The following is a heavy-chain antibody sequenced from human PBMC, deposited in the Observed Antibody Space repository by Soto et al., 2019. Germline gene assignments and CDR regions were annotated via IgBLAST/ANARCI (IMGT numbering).Heavy chain of an antibody. V-gene: IGHV1-3*01. D-gene: IGHD1-26*01. CDR3: ARGGGSYYAFDI. CDR1: GYTFTSYA. Sequence: QVQLVQSGAEVKKPGASVKVSCKASGYTFTSYAMHWVHQAPGQRLEWMGWINAGNGNTKYSQKFQGRVTITRDTSASTAYMELSSLRSEDTAVYYCARGGGSYYAFDIWGQGTMVTVSS. J-gene: IGHJ3*02. CDR2: INAGNGNT.